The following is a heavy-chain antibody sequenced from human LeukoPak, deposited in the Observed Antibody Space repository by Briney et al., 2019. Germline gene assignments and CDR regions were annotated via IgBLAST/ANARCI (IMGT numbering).Heavy chain of an antibody. J-gene: IGHJ4*02. CDR1: GGSISSYY. CDR2: IYTSGST. CDR3: ARDVNYYDSRRYFDY. Sequence: PSETLSLTCTVSGGSISSYYWSWIRQPAGKGLEWIGRIYTSGSTNYNPSLKSRVTMSVDTSKNQFSLNLGSVTAVDTAVYYCARDVNYYDSRRYFDYWGQGTLVTVSS. V-gene: IGHV4-4*07. D-gene: IGHD3-22*01.